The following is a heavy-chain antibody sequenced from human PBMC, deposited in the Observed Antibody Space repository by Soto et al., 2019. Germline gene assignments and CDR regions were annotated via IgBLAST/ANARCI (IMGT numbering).Heavy chain of an antibody. Sequence: SETLSLTCAVSGGSISSSNWWSWVRQPPGKGLEWIGEIYHSGSTNYNPSLKSRVTISVDKSKNQFSLKLSSVTAADTAVYYCARAKHMPQRGLYSSFFFDPWGQGTLVTVSS. D-gene: IGHD6-6*01. J-gene: IGHJ5*02. CDR1: GGSISSSNW. CDR3: ARAKHMPQRGLYSSFFFDP. CDR2: IYHSGST. V-gene: IGHV4-4*02.